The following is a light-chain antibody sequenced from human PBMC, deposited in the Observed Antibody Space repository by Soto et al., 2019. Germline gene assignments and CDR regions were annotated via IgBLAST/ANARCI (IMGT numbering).Light chain of an antibody. CDR1: SXDIGGYKY. Sequence: QSVLTQPASVSGSLGQSITISCTGTSXDIGGYKYVSWYQQHPGKAPKLIIFEVSNRPSGVSDRFSGSNSGNTASLTISGLRAEDEADYYCTSYSRYRVLVFGGGTKLTVL. V-gene: IGLV2-14*01. CDR3: TSYSRYRVLV. CDR2: EVS. J-gene: IGLJ3*02.